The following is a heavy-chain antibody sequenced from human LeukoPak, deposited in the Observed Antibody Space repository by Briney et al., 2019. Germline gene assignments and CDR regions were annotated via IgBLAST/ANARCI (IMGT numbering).Heavy chain of an antibody. J-gene: IGHJ4*02. V-gene: IGHV4-39*07. CDR3: ARDLGYGDY. CDR1: GGSISSSSFY. CDR2: IYYSGST. D-gene: IGHD3-10*01. Sequence: SETLSLTCTVSGGSISSSSFYWAWIRQPPGKGLEWIGSIYYSGSTYHNPSLKSRITISVDTSKNQFSLRLSSVTAADTAVYYCARDLGYGDYWGQGTLVTVSS.